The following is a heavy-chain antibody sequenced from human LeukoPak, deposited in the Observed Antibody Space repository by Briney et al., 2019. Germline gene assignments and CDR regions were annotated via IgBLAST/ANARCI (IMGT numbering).Heavy chain of an antibody. CDR2: IIPIFGTA. CDR3: ARDPGMATIYLGYFDY. CDR1: GGTFSSYA. Sequence: SVKVSCKASGGTFSSYAISWVRQAPGQGLEWMGGIIPIFGTANYAQKFQGRVTITADKSTSTAYMELSSLRSEDTAVYYCARDPGMATIYLGYFDYWGQGTLVTVSS. D-gene: IGHD5-24*01. V-gene: IGHV1-69*06. J-gene: IGHJ4*02.